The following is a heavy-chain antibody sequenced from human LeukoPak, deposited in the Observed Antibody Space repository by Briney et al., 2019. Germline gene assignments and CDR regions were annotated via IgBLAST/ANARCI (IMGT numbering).Heavy chain of an antibody. CDR3: ARVSGGRTEYFDP. CDR1: GFTFSSYS. D-gene: IGHD1/OR15-1a*01. V-gene: IGHV3-48*04. CDR2: ITGSSRLI. J-gene: IGHJ4*02. Sequence: PGGSLRLSCAASGFTFSSYSMNCLPQATGVALQGVSYITGSSRLIYYEDPVKGRFTISRDNDKTSLYLQMNSLRAEDTAVYYCARVSGGRTEYFDPWGQGILVSVSS.